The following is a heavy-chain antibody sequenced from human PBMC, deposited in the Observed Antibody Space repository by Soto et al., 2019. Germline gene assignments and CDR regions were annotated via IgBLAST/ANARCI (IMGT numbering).Heavy chain of an antibody. CDR3: ARQNLFGESSPFDY. D-gene: IGHD3-10*01. V-gene: IGHV4-59*08. CDR1: GGSISSYY. Sequence: SETLSLTCTVSGGSISSYYWSWIRQPPGKGLEWIGYIYYSGSTNYNPSLKSRVTISVDTSKNQFSLKLSSVTAADTAVYYCARQNLFGESSPFDYWGQRTLVTVSS. J-gene: IGHJ4*02. CDR2: IYYSGST.